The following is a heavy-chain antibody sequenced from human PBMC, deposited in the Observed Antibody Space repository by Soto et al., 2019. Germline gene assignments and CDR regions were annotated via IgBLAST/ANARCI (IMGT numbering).Heavy chain of an antibody. Sequence: PGGSLRLSCVASGFTSSSYWMHWVRQAPGKGLVWVSHINSDGSSTTYADSVKGRFTISRDNAKNTLYLQMNSLRAEDTAVYYCARALTITNYFDYWGQGTPVTVSS. J-gene: IGHJ4*02. CDR1: GFTSSSYW. V-gene: IGHV3-74*01. D-gene: IGHD1-1*01. CDR2: INSDGSST. CDR3: ARALTITNYFDY.